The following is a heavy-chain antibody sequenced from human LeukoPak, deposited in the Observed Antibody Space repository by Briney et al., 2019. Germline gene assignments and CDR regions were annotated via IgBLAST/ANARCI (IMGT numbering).Heavy chain of an antibody. CDR3: ARGGGVPAAIWSYGMDV. J-gene: IGHJ6*02. D-gene: IGHD2-2*01. CDR1: GGSFSGYY. V-gene: IGHV4-34*01. CDR2: INHSGST. Sequence: SETLSLTCAVYGGSFSGYYWSWIRQPPGKGLEWIGEINHSGSTNYNPSLKSRVTISVDTSKNQFSLRLSSVTAADTAVYYCARGGGVPAAIWSYGMDVWGQGTTVTVSS.